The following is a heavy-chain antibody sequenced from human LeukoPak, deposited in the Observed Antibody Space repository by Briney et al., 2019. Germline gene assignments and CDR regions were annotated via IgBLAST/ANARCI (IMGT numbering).Heavy chain of an antibody. CDR2: IKQDGSEK. Sequence: PGGSLRLSCVASGFTFSSYWMSWVRQAPGKGLEWVANIKQDGSEKHYVDSAKGRFTISRDNAKNSLYLEMSSLRVEDTAVYYCARDECDGDCYAELDYWGQGTPVTVSS. D-gene: IGHD2-21*02. J-gene: IGHJ4*02. V-gene: IGHV3-7*01. CDR3: ARDECDGDCYAELDY. CDR1: GFTFSSYW.